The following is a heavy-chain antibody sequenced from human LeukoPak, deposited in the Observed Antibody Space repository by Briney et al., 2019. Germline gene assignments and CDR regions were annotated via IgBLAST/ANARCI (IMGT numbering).Heavy chain of an antibody. CDR1: GFTFSNYG. Sequence: GGSLRLSCAASGFTFSNYGMHWVRQAPGKGLEWVAVIWYDGSDKYYVDSVKGRFTISRDNSKNTLYLQMNSLRTEDTAVYYCAKDAGDQGYFDYWGQGTLVTVSS. D-gene: IGHD3-16*01. CDR2: IWYDGSDK. V-gene: IGHV3-30*02. J-gene: IGHJ4*02. CDR3: AKDAGDQGYFDY.